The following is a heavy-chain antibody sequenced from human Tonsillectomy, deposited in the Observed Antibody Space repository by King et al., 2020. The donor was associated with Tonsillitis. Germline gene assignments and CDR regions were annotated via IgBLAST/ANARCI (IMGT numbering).Heavy chain of an antibody. CDR2: SSGSGDST. Sequence: VQLVESGGGLVQPGESLRLSCAASGFMFRNYAMSWVRQAPGKGLEWVSSISGSSGSGDSTYDADSLKGRFTISRDNSKNTLYLQMNSLRVEDTAVYYCGSYCRGDSCYSGYYDYRGQGTLVTVSS. J-gene: IGHJ4*02. V-gene: IGHV3-23*04. D-gene: IGHD2-15*01. CDR3: GSYCRGDSCYSGYYDY. CDR1: GFMFRNYA.